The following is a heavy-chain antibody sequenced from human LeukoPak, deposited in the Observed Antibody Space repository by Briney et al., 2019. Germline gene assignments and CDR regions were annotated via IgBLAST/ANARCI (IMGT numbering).Heavy chain of an antibody. Sequence: SETLSLTCTVSGGSINYYYWSWIRQPPGKGLEWIGYVYYSGSTNNNPSLKSRVTISEDTSKNQFSLKLNSVTAADTAVYYCARFGSYFEYWGRGTLFTVSS. CDR2: VYYSGST. D-gene: IGHD3-10*01. CDR3: ARFGSYFEY. V-gene: IGHV4-59*01. CDR1: GGSINYYY. J-gene: IGHJ4*02.